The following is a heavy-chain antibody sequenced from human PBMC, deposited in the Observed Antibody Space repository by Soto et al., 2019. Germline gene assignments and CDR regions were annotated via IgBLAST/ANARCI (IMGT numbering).Heavy chain of an antibody. D-gene: IGHD3-22*01. Sequence: GVSLRLSFAASGFTFRNYCMNWVRQAPGKGLEWVSYIGIGSSTKYYADSVKGRFTISRDNAKNSLYLQMNSLRAEDTAVYYCARDQLYYNDISGRPLNAFDVWGQGTMVTVSS. J-gene: IGHJ3*01. CDR3: ARDQLYYNDISGRPLNAFDV. CDR1: GFTFRNYC. V-gene: IGHV3-48*01. CDR2: IGIGSSTK.